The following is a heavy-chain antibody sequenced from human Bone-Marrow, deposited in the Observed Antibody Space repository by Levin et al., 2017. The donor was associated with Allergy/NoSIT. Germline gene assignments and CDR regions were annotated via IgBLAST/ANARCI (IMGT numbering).Heavy chain of an antibody. CDR1: GYTFTKYY. CDR3: AKSGRSDYDYNWGAYRFRAEYLQH. Sequence: GASVKVSCKASGYTFTKYYVHWVRQAPGQGLEWMGIINPGGGRTFSAEKFQGRVTMTRDTSTNTVYMELGSLRAADTAMYYCAKSGRSDYDYNWGAYRFRAEYLQHWGQGSLVTVSS. J-gene: IGHJ1*01. D-gene: IGHD3-16*02. CDR2: INPGGGRT. V-gene: IGHV1-46*01.